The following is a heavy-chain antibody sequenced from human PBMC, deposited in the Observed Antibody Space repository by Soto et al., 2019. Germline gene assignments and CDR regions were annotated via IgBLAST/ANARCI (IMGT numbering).Heavy chain of an antibody. J-gene: IGHJ4*02. CDR3: ARLSWYSSNWYPSYFDY. Sequence: PSETLSLTCTVSGASISSNNYYWGWIRQPPGKGLEWIANVFYSGTTYYNPSLRSRVTLSVDTSKNQFSLKLSSVTAADTAVYYCARLSWYSSNWYPSYFDYWGQGTLVTVSS. V-gene: IGHV4-39*01. D-gene: IGHD6-13*01. CDR2: VFYSGTT. CDR1: GASISSNNYY.